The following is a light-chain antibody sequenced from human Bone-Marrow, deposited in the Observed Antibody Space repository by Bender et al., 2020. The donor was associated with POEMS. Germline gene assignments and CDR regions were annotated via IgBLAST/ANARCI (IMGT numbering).Light chain of an antibody. CDR1: KLGEEY. CDR2: QDT. CDR3: QSKGSKTAV. Sequence: SYELTQPPSVSVSPGQTATITCSGEKLGEEYACWYQQKPGQSPVVVIYQDTKRPSGIPERFSGSTSGNTASLTISGTQTMDEADYYCQSKGSKTAVFGGGTKLTVL. J-gene: IGLJ2*01. V-gene: IGLV3-1*01.